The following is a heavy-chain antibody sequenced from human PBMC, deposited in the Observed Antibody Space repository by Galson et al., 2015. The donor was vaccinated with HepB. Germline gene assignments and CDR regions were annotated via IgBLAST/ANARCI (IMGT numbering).Heavy chain of an antibody. D-gene: IGHD3-9*01. J-gene: IGHJ4*02. CDR3: ARDLVPRNYDILTGYPFDY. V-gene: IGHV3-74*01. CDR1: GFTFSSYW. CDR2: INSDGSST. Sequence: SLRLSCAASGFTFSSYWMHWVRQAPGKGLVWVSCINSDGSSTSYADSVKGRFTISRDNAKNTLYLQMNSLRAEDTAVYYCARDLVPRNYDILTGYPFDYWGQGTLVTVSS.